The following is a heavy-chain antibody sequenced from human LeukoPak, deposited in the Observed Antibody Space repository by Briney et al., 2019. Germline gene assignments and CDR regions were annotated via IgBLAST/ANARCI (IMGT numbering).Heavy chain of an antibody. CDR2: IYPGDSDT. J-gene: IGHJ5*02. CDR1: GYSFTSYW. Sequence: GESLKISCKGSGYSFTSYWIGWVRQMPGKGLEWMGIIYPGDSDTRYSPSFQGQVTISADKSISTAYLQWSSLKASDTAVYYCARSDTIFGVVITYNWFDPWGQGTLVTVSS. D-gene: IGHD3-3*01. V-gene: IGHV5-51*01. CDR3: ARSDTIFGVVITYNWFDP.